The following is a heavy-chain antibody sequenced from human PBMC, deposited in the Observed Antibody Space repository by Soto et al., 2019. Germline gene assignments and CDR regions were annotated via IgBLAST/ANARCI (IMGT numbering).Heavy chain of an antibody. Sequence: PGGSLRLSCAASGFTFSSYGMHWVRQAPGKGLEWVAVIWYDGSNKYYADSVKGRFTISRDNSKNTLYLQMNSLRAEDTAVYYCARDYGSGSYVVYYFDYWGQGTLVTVSS. J-gene: IGHJ4*02. D-gene: IGHD3-10*01. CDR2: IWYDGSNK. CDR3: ARDYGSGSYVVYYFDY. V-gene: IGHV3-33*01. CDR1: GFTFSSYG.